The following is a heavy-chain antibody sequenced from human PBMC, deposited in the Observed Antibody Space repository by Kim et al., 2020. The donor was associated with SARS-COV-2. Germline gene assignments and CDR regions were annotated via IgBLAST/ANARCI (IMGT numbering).Heavy chain of an antibody. CDR3: AKPSSQLGYYYYYGMDV. D-gene: IGHD3-10*01. V-gene: IGHV3-30*18. CDR2: ISYDGSNK. Sequence: GGSLRLSCAASGFTFSSYGMHWVRQAPGKGLEWVAVISYDGSNKYYADSVKGRFTISRDNSKNTLYLQMNSLRAEDTAVYYCAKPSSQLGYYYYYGMDV. CDR1: GFTFSSYG. J-gene: IGHJ6*01.